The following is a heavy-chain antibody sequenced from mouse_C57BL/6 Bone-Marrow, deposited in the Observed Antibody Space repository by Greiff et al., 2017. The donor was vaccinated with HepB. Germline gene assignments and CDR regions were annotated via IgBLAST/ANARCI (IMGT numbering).Heavy chain of an antibody. J-gene: IGHJ3*01. V-gene: IGHV5-6*02. CDR3: ARQCGGFAY. CDR2: ISSGGSYT. CDR1: GFTFSSYG. Sequence: DVKLVESGGDLVKPGGSLKLSCAASGFTFSSYGMSWVRQTPDKRLEWVATISSGGSYTYYPDSVKGRFTISRDNAKNTLYLQMSSLKSEDTAMYYCARQCGGFAYWGQGTLVTVSA.